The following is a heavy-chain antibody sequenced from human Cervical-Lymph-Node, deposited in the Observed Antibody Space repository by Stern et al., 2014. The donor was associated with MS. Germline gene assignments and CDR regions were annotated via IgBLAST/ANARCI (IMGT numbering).Heavy chain of an antibody. V-gene: IGHV3-7*01. J-gene: IGHJ6*02. CDR2: IKEDGSGQ. CDR1: GFTFSRYW. D-gene: IGHD2-2*01. CDR3: ARRVLVAMGGYPKTLDV. Sequence: EVQLVESGGVLVQPGGSLKLSCVASGFTFSRYWMTWVRQAPGKGLEWVANIKEDGSGQYYVGSVKGRFTMSRDNSKNTLYLQMNSLRAEDTAVYYGARRVLVAMGGYPKTLDVGGRGTTVTVSS.